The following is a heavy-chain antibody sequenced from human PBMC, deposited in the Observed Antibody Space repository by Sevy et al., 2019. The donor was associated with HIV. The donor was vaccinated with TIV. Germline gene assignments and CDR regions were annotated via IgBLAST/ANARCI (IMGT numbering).Heavy chain of an antibody. V-gene: IGHV3-30*18. J-gene: IGHJ4*02. CDR2: ISYDGSDK. D-gene: IGHD5-18*01. CDR3: AKALDTDMVSPPY. CDR1: GFSFSDDG. Sequence: GGSLRLSCEASGFSFSDDGMHWVRQAPGKGLEWVAVISYDGSDKYYADSVKGRFTISRDKSKNTLYLQMNSLRPDDTAVYYCAKALDTDMVSPPYWGQGTLVTVSS.